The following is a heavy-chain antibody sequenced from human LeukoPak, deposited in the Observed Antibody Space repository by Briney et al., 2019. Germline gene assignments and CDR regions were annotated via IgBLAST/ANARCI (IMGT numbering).Heavy chain of an antibody. V-gene: IGHV4-39*01. J-gene: IGHJ4*02. D-gene: IGHD3-22*01. Sequence: SETLSLTCTVSGGSISSSSYYWGWIRQPPGKGLEWIGSIYYSGSTYYNPSLKSRVTISVDTSKNQFSLKLSSVTAADTAVYYCATRHYDSDGYYFDYWGQGTLVTVS. CDR3: ATRHYDSDGYYFDY. CDR2: IYYSGST. CDR1: GGSISSSSYY.